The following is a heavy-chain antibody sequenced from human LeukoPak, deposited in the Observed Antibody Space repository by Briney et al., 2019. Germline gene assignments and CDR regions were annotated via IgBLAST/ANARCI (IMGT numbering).Heavy chain of an antibody. D-gene: IGHD2-2*01. V-gene: IGHV3-30*18. CDR1: AFTFRNYA. CDR2: ISHDERNI. Sequence: PGGSLRLSCAASAFTFRNYAMHWVRQAPGKGLEWVAVISHDERNIYYADSVKGRFTISRDNSKNTLCLQMNSLRAEDTAVYYCAKDRTGLLVVPAALDYWGQGTLVTVSS. CDR3: AKDRTGLLVVPAALDY. J-gene: IGHJ4*02.